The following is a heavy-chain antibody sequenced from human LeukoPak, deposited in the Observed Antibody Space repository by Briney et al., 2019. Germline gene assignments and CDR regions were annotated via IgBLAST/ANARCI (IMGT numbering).Heavy chain of an antibody. Sequence: GGSLRLSCAASGVTVSNNYMNWVRQAPGKGLEWVSAISGSGGSTYYADSVKGRFTISRDNSKNTLYLQMNSLRAEDTAVYYCARAPGGLYYFDYWGQGTLVTVSS. D-gene: IGHD6-25*01. CDR2: ISGSGGST. CDR3: ARAPGGLYYFDY. J-gene: IGHJ4*02. CDR1: GVTVSNNY. V-gene: IGHV3-23*01.